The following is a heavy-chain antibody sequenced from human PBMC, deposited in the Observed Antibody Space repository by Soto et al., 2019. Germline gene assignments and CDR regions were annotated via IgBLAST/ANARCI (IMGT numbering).Heavy chain of an antibody. J-gene: IGHJ3*02. Sequence: ASVKVSCKASGYTFTGYYMHWVRQAPGQGLEWMGWINPNSGGTNYAQKFQGWVTMTRDTSISTAYMELSRLSSDDTAVYYCARAPSQPGYLDAFDIWGQGTMVTVSS. CDR3: ARAPSQPGYLDAFDI. V-gene: IGHV1-2*04. D-gene: IGHD1-1*01. CDR2: INPNSGGT. CDR1: GYTFTGYY.